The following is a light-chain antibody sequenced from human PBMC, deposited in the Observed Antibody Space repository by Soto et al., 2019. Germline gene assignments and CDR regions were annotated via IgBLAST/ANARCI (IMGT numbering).Light chain of an antibody. V-gene: IGKV3-11*01. CDR3: QQRTNWLT. CDR2: DAS. J-gene: IGKJ4*01. Sequence: EIVLTQSPATLSLSPWERATLSCKASQSVSSYLAWYQQKRGQAPRLLIYDASNRATGIPARFSGSGSGTAFTLTISSLEPEDFAVYYCQQRTNWLTFGGGTKVEIK. CDR1: QSVSSY.